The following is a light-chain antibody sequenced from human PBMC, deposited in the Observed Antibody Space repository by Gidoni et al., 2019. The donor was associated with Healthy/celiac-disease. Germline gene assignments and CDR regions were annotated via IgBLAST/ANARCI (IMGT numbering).Light chain of an antibody. V-gene: IGLV2-14*04. J-gene: IGLJ2*01. Sequence: VSCTGTSSDVGGYNYVSWYQQHPGKAPKLMIYDVSNRPSGVSNRFSGSKSGNTASLTISGLQAEDEADYYCSSYTSSSTLYVVFGGGTKLTVL. CDR2: DVS. CDR3: SSYTSSSTLYVV. CDR1: SSDVGGYNY.